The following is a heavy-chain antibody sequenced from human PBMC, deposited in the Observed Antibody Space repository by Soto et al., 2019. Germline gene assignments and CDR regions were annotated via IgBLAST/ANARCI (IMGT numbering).Heavy chain of an antibody. V-gene: IGHV1-69*13. CDR3: ARNRRSSGFYDAFDI. Sequence: ASAQVTCKATGGSLSSYASSWVRQATGQGLEWMGGIIPIFGTANYAQKFQGRVTITADESTSTAYMELSSLRSEDTAVYYCARNRRSSGFYDAFDIWGQGTMVTVSS. D-gene: IGHD6-19*01. CDR2: IIPIFGTA. CDR1: GGSLSSYA. J-gene: IGHJ3*02.